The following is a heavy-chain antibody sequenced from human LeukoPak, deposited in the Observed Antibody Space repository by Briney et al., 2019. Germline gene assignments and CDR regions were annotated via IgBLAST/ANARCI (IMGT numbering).Heavy chain of an antibody. CDR2: IYYSGST. CDR1: GGSISSSSYY. D-gene: IGHD3-22*01. J-gene: IGHJ4*02. CDR3: ARFGDYYDSSGYGRRDFDY. V-gene: IGHV4-39*07. Sequence: SETLSLTCTVSGGSISSSSYYWGWIRQPPGKGLEWIGSIYYSGSTYYNPSLKSRVTISVDTSKNQFSLKLSSVTAADTAVYYCARFGDYYDSSGYGRRDFDYWGQGTLVTVSS.